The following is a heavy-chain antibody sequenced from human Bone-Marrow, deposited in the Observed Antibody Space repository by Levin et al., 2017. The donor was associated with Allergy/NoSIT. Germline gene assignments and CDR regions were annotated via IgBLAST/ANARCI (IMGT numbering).Heavy chain of an antibody. Sequence: VASVKVSCKASGYIVTTYGINWVRQAPGQGLEWMGWLNTNTGIPTYARGFTGRFVFSLDASVNTAYLQISSLEAADTAIYYCARPGEYCGGGSCYSHAFEMWGQGTMVTVSS. D-gene: IGHD2-15*01. CDR2: LNTNTGIP. CDR1: GYIVTTYG. CDR3: ARPGEYCGGGSCYSHAFEM. V-gene: IGHV7-4-1*02. J-gene: IGHJ3*02.